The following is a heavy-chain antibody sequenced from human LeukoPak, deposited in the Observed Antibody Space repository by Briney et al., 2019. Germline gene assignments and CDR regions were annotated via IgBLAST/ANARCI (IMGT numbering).Heavy chain of an antibody. V-gene: IGHV3-23*01. CDR3: AKAPVRFPYCFDY. CDR1: GFTFSSYA. CDR2: ISGSGGST. J-gene: IGHJ4*02. Sequence: GGSLRLSCAASGFTFSSYAMSWVRQAPGKGLEWVSAISGSGGSTYYADSVKGRLTISRDNSKNTLYLQMNSLRAEDTAVYYCAKAPVRFPYCFDYWGQGTLVTVSS. D-gene: IGHD4-17*01.